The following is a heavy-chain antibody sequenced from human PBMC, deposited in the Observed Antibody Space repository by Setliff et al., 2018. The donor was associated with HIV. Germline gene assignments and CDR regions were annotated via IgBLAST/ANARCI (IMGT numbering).Heavy chain of an antibody. J-gene: IGHJ4*02. Sequence: ASVKVSCKASGYTFTDYYVHWVRQAPGQGLEWMGIINPSGGSTIYAQKFQDRVTMTRDTSTGTVYMELSSLRSEGTAVYYCAREGPLYDFWSGYIDYWGQGILVTVSS. D-gene: IGHD3-3*01. CDR1: GYTFTDYY. V-gene: IGHV1-46*01. CDR3: AREGPLYDFWSGYIDY. CDR2: INPSGGST.